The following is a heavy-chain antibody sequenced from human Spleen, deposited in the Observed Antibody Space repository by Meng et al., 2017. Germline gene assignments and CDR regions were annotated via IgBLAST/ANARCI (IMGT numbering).Heavy chain of an antibody. CDR3: ARDLNGDRGIYFDY. Sequence: QAQLLQSGAEVKKPGASAKVSGKTSGYTFSNYVIHWVRQAPGQRLEWMGWIRVGNDETHYSQKFQGRVTISRDTAASTAYMELSSLRSEDTAIYYCARDLNGDRGIYFDYWGQGTLVTVSS. CDR1: GYTFSNYV. CDR2: IRVGNDET. J-gene: IGHJ4*02. V-gene: IGHV1-3*01. D-gene: IGHD3-10*01.